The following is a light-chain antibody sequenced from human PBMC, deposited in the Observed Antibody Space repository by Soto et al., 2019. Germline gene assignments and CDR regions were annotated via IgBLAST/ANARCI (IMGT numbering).Light chain of an antibody. CDR3: QKYDDSPVYT. J-gene: IGKJ2*01. CDR1: QSISSGY. CDR2: GAS. V-gene: IGKV3-20*01. Sequence: IVLTQSPGTLSLSPGERATLSCRASQSISSGYLAWYQQKPGQAPRLLMYGASYRATDFRFRFSGSGSGTDCTLTISRLEPEDFAVYCCHCQKYDDSPVYTFGQGTNLEIK.